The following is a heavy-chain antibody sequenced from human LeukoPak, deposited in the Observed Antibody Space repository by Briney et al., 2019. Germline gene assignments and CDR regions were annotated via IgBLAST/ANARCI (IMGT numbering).Heavy chain of an antibody. Sequence: GGSLRLSCAASGYTFSNYWMSWARQAPGKGLEWVSSISSSSSYIYYADSVKGRFTISRDNAKNSLYLQMNSLRAEDTAVYYCARGDYYDRSGYYVWGQGTLVTVSS. V-gene: IGHV3-21*01. D-gene: IGHD3-22*01. CDR3: ARGDYYDRSGYYV. J-gene: IGHJ4*02. CDR1: GYTFSNYW. CDR2: ISSSSSYI.